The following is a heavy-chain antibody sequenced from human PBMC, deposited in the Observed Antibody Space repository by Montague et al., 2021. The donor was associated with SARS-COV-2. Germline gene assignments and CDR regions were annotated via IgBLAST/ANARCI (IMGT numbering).Heavy chain of an antibody. D-gene: IGHD3-3*02. CDR3: ARFVKTGTTSAFDR. CDR1: GASIRGNP. CDR2: VRDTGTT. J-gene: IGHJ1*01. Sequence: SETLSLTCGVFGASIRGNPWSWLRKPPGKGLEWIGGVRDTGTTNYNPSVRSRANIFVDTSKAQFSLTLTSVNAADTAVYYCARFVKTGTTSAFDRWGQGTLVIVSS. V-gene: IGHV4-59*01.